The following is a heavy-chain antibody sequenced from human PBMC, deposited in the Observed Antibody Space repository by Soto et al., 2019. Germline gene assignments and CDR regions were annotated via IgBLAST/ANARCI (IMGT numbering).Heavy chain of an antibody. CDR2: INTGSSNT. CDR1: GYTFTSYG. D-gene: IGHD3-9*01. V-gene: IGHV1-3*04. J-gene: IGHJ4*02. CDR3: ARAMPTAGYISFEQ. Sequence: QVDLVQSGAEVKEPGASVRISCEASGYTFTSYGIHWVRQAPGQRLEWMGWINTGSSNTRYSPEFQARVTITRDTSASTAYMELNSLRSEDTAVYYCARAMPTAGYISFEQWGQGTLVTVSS.